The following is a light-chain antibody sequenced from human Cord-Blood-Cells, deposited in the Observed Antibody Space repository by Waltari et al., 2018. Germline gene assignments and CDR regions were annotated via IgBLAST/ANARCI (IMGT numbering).Light chain of an antibody. CDR1: SSDVGGYNY. V-gene: IGLV2-14*01. J-gene: IGLJ2*01. CDR2: DCS. CDR3: SSYTSSSTLVV. Sequence: QSALTQPASVSGSPGQSITISCTGTSSDVGGYNYVSWYQQPPGKAPKLIIYDCSNRPSGVSNRFSGSKSGNTASLTISGLQAEDEADYYCSSYTSSSTLVVFGGGTKLTVL.